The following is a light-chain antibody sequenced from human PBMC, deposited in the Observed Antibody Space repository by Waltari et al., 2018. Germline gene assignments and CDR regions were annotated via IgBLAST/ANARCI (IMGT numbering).Light chain of an antibody. J-gene: IGLJ1*01. V-gene: IGLV2-8*01. CDR3: SSYAGSDKYV. Sequence: QSALTQPPSASGSPGQSVTISCPGPSSDVGGYNYVSWYQQHPGKAPKLMIYEVNKRPSGVPDRFSGSKSGSTASLTVSGLQDEDEADYYCSSYAGSDKYVFGPGTTVTVL. CDR2: EVN. CDR1: SSDVGGYNY.